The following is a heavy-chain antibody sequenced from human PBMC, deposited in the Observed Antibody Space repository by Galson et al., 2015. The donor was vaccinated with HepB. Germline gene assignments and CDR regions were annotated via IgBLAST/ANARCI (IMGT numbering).Heavy chain of an antibody. CDR2: IDVCTSNT. V-gene: IGHV1-58*02. J-gene: IGHJ4*02. D-gene: IGHD2-2*03. Sequence: SVKVSCKASGFTFSDSTIHWVRQARGQRLEWIGWIDVCTSNTEYASKIQERVTITRDTSTSTAYMELRSLTSEDTAIYYCAEAMDSLRSGSSADWGQGTLVIVS. CDR1: GFTFSDST. CDR3: AEAMDSLRSGSSAD.